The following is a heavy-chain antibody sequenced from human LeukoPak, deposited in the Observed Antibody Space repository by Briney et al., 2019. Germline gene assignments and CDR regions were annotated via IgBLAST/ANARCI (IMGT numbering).Heavy chain of an antibody. CDR2: VVTTTT. V-gene: IGHV4-4*07. CDR1: GGSISTYS. Sequence: SETLSLTCTVSGGSISTYSWTWVRQSPGKGLEWIGSVVTTTTNYSPALRSRVAMSVHTSKNQFSLRLESVTTADTAVYYCARDTTVASGMQFWGQGALVTVS. CDR3: ARDTTVASGMQF. J-gene: IGHJ4*02. D-gene: IGHD6-19*01.